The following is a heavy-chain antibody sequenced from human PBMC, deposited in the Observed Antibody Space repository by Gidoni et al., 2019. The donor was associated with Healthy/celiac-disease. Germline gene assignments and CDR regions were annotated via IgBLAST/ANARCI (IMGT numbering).Heavy chain of an antibody. D-gene: IGHD5-12*01. J-gene: IGHJ4*02. Sequence: QVQLVQSGAEVKKPGSSVKVSCKASGGTFSSYTISWVRQAPGQGLEWMGRIIPILGIANYAQKFQGRVTITADKSTSTAYMELSSLRSEDTAVYYCARGGIVATITPYFDYWGQGTLVTVSS. CDR2: IIPILGIA. CDR3: ARGGIVATITPYFDY. CDR1: GGTFSSYT. V-gene: IGHV1-69*02.